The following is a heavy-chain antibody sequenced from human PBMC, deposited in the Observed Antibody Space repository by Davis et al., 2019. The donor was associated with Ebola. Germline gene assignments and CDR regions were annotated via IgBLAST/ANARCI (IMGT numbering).Heavy chain of an antibody. V-gene: IGHV4-30-2*01. J-gene: IGHJ4*02. Sequence: SETLSLTCAVSGGSISSGGYSWSWIRQPPGKGLEWIGEINHSGSTNYNPSLKSRVTISVDRSKNQFSLKLSSVTAADTAVYYCARGGYSYGSLDYWGQGTLVTVSS. D-gene: IGHD5-18*01. CDR1: GGSISSGGYS. CDR2: INHSGST. CDR3: ARGGYSYGSLDY.